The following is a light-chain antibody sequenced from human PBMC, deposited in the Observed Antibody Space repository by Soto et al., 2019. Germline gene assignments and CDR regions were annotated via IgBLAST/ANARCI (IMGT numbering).Light chain of an antibody. Sequence: DIVMTQSPLSLPVTPGEPASISCRSSQSLLDSDGYNYLDWYLQKSGQPPQLLIYLGSNRASGVPDRFSGSGSGTDFTLKISRVEAEDVGIYYCVKVLQNPPTFGQGTKVEIK. CDR2: LGS. V-gene: IGKV2-28*01. CDR1: QSLLDSDGYNY. CDR3: VKVLQNPPT. J-gene: IGKJ1*01.